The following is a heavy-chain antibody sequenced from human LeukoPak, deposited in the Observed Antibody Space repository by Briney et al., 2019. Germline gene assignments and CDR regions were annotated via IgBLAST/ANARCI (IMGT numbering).Heavy chain of an antibody. J-gene: IGHJ4*02. D-gene: IGHD2-15*01. CDR1: GYTFSNYD. V-gene: IGHV1-8*03. Sequence: ASVKVSCKASGYTFSNYDINWVRQATGQGLEWMGWMNPKSGNTGYAHKFQGRVTITRNASLTTAYMELSSLRSEDTAVYYCARDSVWKKAHSTLDWGQGTLVTVSS. CDR3: ARDSVWKKAHSTLD. CDR2: MNPKSGNT.